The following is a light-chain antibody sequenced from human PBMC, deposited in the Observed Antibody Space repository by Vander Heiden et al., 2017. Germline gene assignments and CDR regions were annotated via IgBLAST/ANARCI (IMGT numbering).Light chain of an antibody. CDR3: SSYTSSSSYV. CDR1: SSDVGGYNY. CDR2: DVS. Sequence: SPLPRPPPFSGSPDRSITISCTGTSSDVGGYNYVSWYQQHPGKAPKLMIYDVSNRPSGVSNRFSGSKSGNTASLTISGLQAEDEADYYCSSYTSSSSYVFGTGTKVTVL. V-gene: IGLV2-14*03. J-gene: IGLJ1*01.